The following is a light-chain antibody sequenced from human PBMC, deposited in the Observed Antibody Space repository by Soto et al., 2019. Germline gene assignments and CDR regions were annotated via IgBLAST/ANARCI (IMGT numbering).Light chain of an antibody. V-gene: IGKV2-30*01. CDR2: KVS. CDR1: QSLVSSDGNTY. J-gene: IGKJ1*01. Sequence: DVVMTQSPLSLPVTLGQPASISCRSSQSLVSSDGNTYLSWFQQRPGQSPRRLIYKVSNRNSGVPDRFSGSGSGTDFTLKISRVEAEDVGVYYCMQGTYWPRTFGQGTKVEIK. CDR3: MQGTYWPRT.